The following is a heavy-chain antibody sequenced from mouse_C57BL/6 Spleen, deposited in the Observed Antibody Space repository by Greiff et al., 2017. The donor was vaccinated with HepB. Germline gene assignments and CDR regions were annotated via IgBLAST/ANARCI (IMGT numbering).Heavy chain of an antibody. CDR2: ISSGGSYT. J-gene: IGHJ3*01. CDR3: ARQGYDGYPWFAY. CDR1: GFTFSSYG. D-gene: IGHD2-3*01. Sequence: EVKLMESGGDLVKPGGSLKLSCAASGFTFSSYGMSWVRQTPDKRLEWVATISSGGSYTYYPDSVKGRFTISRDNAKNTLYLQMSSLKSEDTAMYYCARQGYDGYPWFAYWGQGTLVTVSA. V-gene: IGHV5-6*01.